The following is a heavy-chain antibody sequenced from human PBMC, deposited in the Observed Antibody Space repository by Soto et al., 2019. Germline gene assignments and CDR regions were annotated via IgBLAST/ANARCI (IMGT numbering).Heavy chain of an antibody. J-gene: IGHJ5*02. CDR2: ISAYNGNT. D-gene: IGHD6-13*01. CDR1: GYTFTSYG. Sequence: QVQLVQSGAEVKKPGASVKVSCKASGYTFTSYGISWVRQAPGQGLEWMGWISAYNGNTNYAQKLQGRVTMTTDTYTSTADMELRSLSSDDTAVYYCARCPVSSSWYGCNWFDPWGQGTLVTVSS. V-gene: IGHV1-18*01. CDR3: ARCPVSSSWYGCNWFDP.